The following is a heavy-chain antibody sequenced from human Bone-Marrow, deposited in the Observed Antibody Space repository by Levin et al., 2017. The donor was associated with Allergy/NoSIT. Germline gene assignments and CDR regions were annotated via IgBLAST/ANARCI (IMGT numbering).Heavy chain of an antibody. J-gene: IGHJ3*01. CDR3: ARVEPMVYGAFDF. CDR1: GFTFNSYG. V-gene: IGHV3-48*02. CDR2: IGSIGSSAI. D-gene: IGHD2-8*01. Sequence: GESLKISCAASGFTFNSYGMIWVRQAPGKGLEWISYIGSIGSSAIYYADSVKGRFTVSRDSAKDSVHLQMNGLRDGDTAVYYCARVEPMVYGAFDFWGQGTMVTVSS.